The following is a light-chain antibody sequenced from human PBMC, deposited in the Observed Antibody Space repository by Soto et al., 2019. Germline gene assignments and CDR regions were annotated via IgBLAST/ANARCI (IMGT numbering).Light chain of an antibody. Sequence: QSALTQPPSASGSPGQSVTISCTGTSSDVGGYNYVSWYQHHPGKAPKLMIYEVTKRPSGVPDRFSGSKSGNTASLTVSGVQVEDEADYYCSSYAGTKNMVFGGGTKLTVL. CDR1: SSDVGGYNY. V-gene: IGLV2-8*01. CDR3: SSYAGTKNMV. J-gene: IGLJ2*01. CDR2: EVT.